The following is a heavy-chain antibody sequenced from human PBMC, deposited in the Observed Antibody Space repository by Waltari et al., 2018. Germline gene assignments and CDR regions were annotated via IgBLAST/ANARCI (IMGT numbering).Heavy chain of an antibody. J-gene: IGHJ4*02. V-gene: IGHV4-59*01. D-gene: IGHD3-3*01. CDR1: GGSISSYF. CDR3: ARDAPDFWSGYYSS. CDR2: IYYSGST. Sequence: QVQLQESGPGLVKPSETLSLTCTVSGGSISSYFWSWIRQPPGKGLEWIGYIYYSGSTNDNPSLKSRVTISVDTSKNQFSLKLSSVTAADTAVYYCARDAPDFWSGYYSSWGQGTLVTVSS.